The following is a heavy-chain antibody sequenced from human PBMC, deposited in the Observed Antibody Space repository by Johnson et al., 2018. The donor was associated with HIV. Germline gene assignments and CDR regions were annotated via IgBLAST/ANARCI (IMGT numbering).Heavy chain of an antibody. J-gene: IGHJ3*02. V-gene: IGHV3-33*06. CDR1: GFTFSNFG. D-gene: IGHD3-3*01. CDR3: ANDFWSGSGI. Sequence: QVQLVESGGGVVQPGRSLRLSCAASGFTFSNFGMHWVRQAPGKGLEWVAVIWYDGRNKYYADSVKGRLTISRDNSKSTLYLQMNSLRAEDTAVYYCANDFWSGSGIWGQGKMVTVSS. CDR2: IWYDGRNK.